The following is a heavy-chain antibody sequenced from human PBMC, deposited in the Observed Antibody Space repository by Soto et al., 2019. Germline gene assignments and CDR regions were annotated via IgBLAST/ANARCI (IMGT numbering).Heavy chain of an antibody. CDR3: ARGFDIVVVVAATRGAFDI. CDR1: GFTFSSYS. J-gene: IGHJ3*02. V-gene: IGHV3-21*01. D-gene: IGHD2-15*01. CDR2: ISSSSSYI. Sequence: EVQLVESGGGLVKPGGSLRLSCAASGFTFSSYSMNWVRQAPGKGLEWVSSISSSSSYIHYADSVKGRFTISRDNAKNSLYLQMNSLRAEDTAVYYCARGFDIVVVVAATRGAFDIWGQGTMVTVSS.